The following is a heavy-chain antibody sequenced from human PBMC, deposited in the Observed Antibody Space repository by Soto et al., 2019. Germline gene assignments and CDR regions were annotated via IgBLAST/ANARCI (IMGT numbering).Heavy chain of an antibody. Sequence: GGSLRLSCAASGFPFSSYAMSWVRPAPGKGLEWVSAINGSGRSTYYADSVKGRFTISRDNSKNTLYLQMNSLRAEDTAVYYCAKLLMAGSGGLRFLEWLSHDYYYYGMDVWGQGTTVTVSS. V-gene: IGHV3-23*01. CDR1: GFPFSSYA. CDR3: AKLLMAGSGGLRFLEWLSHDYYYYGMDV. CDR2: INGSGRST. D-gene: IGHD3-3*01. J-gene: IGHJ6*02.